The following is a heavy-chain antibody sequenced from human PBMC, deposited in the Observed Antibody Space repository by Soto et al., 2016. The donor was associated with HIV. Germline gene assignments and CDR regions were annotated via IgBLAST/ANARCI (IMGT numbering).Heavy chain of an antibody. V-gene: IGHV4-61*02. Sequence: QVQLQESGPGLVKPSQTLSLTCTVSGGSISSGIYYWSWIRQPAGKGLEWIGRIYTSGSTNYNPSLKSRVTISVDTSKNQFSLKLSSVTAADTAVYYCASTYYDILTGNRISFPVGVWGTGTAVTVSS. CDR3: ASTYYDILTGNRISFPVGV. CDR1: GGSISSGIYY. CDR2: IYTSGST. D-gene: IGHD3-9*01. J-gene: IGHJ6*04.